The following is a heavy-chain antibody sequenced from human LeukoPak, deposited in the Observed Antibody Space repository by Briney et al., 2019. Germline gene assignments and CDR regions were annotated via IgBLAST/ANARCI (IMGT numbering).Heavy chain of an antibody. J-gene: IGHJ5*02. V-gene: IGHV1-2*06. CDR3: ARGWVYYDSSGLPIMS. Sequence: ASVKVSCKASGYTFTGYYMHWVRQAPGQGLEWMGRINPNSGGTNYAQKFQGRVTMTRDTSISTAYMELRRLRSDDTAVYYCARGWVYYDSSGLPIMSWGQGTLVTVSS. CDR1: GYTFTGYY. D-gene: IGHD3-22*01. CDR2: INPNSGGT.